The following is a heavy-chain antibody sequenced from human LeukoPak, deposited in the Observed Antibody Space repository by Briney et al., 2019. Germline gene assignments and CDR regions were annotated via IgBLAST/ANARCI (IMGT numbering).Heavy chain of an antibody. D-gene: IGHD1-26*01. CDR1: GYTLTELS. J-gene: IGHJ4*02. CDR2: FDPEDGET. V-gene: IGHV1-24*01. Sequence: ASVKVSCKVSGYTLTELSMHWVRQAPGKGLEWMGGFDPEDGETIYAQKFQGRVTMTEDTSTDTAYMELSSLRSEDTAAYYCATPPLVGATPFDYWGQGTLVTVSS. CDR3: ATPPLVGATPFDY.